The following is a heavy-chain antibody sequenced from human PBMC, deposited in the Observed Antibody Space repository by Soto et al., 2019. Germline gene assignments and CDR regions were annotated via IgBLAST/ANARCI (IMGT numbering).Heavy chain of an antibody. D-gene: IGHD3-3*01. CDR1: GFTFSSYG. CDR2: IWYDGSNK. V-gene: IGHV3-33*08. CDR3: ARGFYDFWSGYYTSPKYYYYYYGMDV. J-gene: IGHJ6*02. Sequence: PGGSLRLSCAASGFTFSSYGMHWVRQAPGKGLEWVAVIWYDGSNKYYADSVKGRFTISRDNSKNTLYLQMNSLRAEDTAVYYCARGFYDFWSGYYTSPKYYYYYYGMDVWGQGTTVTVSS.